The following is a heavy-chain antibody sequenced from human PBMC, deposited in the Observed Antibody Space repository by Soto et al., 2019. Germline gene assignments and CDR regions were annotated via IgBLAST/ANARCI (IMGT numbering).Heavy chain of an antibody. CDR3: ARVSIFGVVTSFNYYYYYMDV. Sequence: PSETLSLTCAVYGGSFSGYYWSWMRQPPGKGLDWIGEINHSGSTNYNPSLKSRVTISVDTSKNQFSLKLSSVTAADTAVYYCARVSIFGVVTSFNYYYYYMDVWGKGTTVTVSS. V-gene: IGHV4-34*01. CDR1: GGSFSGYY. J-gene: IGHJ6*03. CDR2: INHSGST. D-gene: IGHD3-3*01.